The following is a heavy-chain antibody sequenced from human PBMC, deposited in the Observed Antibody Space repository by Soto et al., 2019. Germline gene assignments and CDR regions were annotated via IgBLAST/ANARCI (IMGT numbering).Heavy chain of an antibody. V-gene: IGHV1-18*01. J-gene: IGHJ4*02. CDR3: ARGKPHNDYGDTRLSL. CDR1: GYTFTSYG. CDR2: ISAYNGNT. Sequence: ASVKVSCKASGYTFTSYGISWVRQAPGQGLEWMGWISAYNGNTNYAQKLQGRVTMTTDTSTSTAYMELRSLRSDDTAVYYCARGKPHNDYGDTRLSLWGQGTLVTVSS. D-gene: IGHD4-17*01.